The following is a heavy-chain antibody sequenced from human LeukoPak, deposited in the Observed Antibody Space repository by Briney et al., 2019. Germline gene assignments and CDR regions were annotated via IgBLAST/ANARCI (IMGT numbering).Heavy chain of an antibody. D-gene: IGHD3-3*02. CDR1: GDSVSSNSAA. CDR2: TYYRSKWYN. CDR3: ATFSQRMPPRNPLDY. J-gene: IGHJ4*02. V-gene: IGHV6-1*01. Sequence: SQTLSLTCAISGDSVSSNSAAWNWIRQSPSRGLEWLGRTYYRSKWYNDYAVSVKSRITINPDTSKNQFSLQLNSVTPEDTAVYYCATFSQRMPPRNPLDYGGQGTLVTV.